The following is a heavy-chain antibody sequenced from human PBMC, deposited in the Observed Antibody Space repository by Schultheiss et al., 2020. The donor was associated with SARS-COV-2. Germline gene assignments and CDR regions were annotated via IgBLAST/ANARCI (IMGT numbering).Heavy chain of an antibody. V-gene: IGHV3-33*03. CDR3: VKEGEEMGTS. Sequence: GGSLRLSCAASGFTFSSYGMHWVRQAPGKGLEWVAVMWSSGSDKYNVDSVKGRFTISRDSSKNTLYLQMNSLRVDDTAVYYCVKEGEEMGTSWGQGTLVTVSS. J-gene: IGHJ4*02. D-gene: IGHD5-24*01. CDR1: GFTFSSYG. CDR2: MWSSGSDK.